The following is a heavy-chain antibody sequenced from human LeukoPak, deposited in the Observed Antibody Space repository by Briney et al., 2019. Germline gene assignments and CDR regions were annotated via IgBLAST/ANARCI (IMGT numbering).Heavy chain of an antibody. CDR2: IYSGGGT. CDR1: GFTVSSNY. Sequence: GGSLRLSYAASGFTVSSNYMTWVRQAPGKGLEWVSVIYSGGGTYYADSVKGRLTISRDNSKNTLYLQMNSLRAEDTAVYYCPTHSGGYWGQGTLVTVSS. D-gene: IGHD3-16*01. V-gene: IGHV3-66*01. J-gene: IGHJ4*02. CDR3: PTHSGGY.